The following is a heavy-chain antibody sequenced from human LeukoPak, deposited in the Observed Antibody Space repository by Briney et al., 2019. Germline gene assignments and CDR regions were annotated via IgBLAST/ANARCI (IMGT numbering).Heavy chain of an antibody. CDR2: IQFWGTP. CDR1: VGPMSSYY. CDR3: ATAPPGWYSLYFDY. D-gene: IGHD6-19*01. J-gene: IGHJ4*02. Sequence: PSETLSLTCSVSVGPMSSYYWTWIRQPAGKGLEGVGRIQFWGTPIHNPSPKGSINMSVDTSKNQSSLKLSSVTAADTAVYYCATAPPGWYSLYFDYWGQGTLVTVSS. V-gene: IGHV4-4*07.